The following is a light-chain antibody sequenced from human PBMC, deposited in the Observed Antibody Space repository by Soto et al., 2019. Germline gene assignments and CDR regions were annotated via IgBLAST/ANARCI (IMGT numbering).Light chain of an antibody. CDR3: QQYGSSSYT. J-gene: IGKJ2*01. Sequence: EIVLTQSPGTLSLSPGERATLSCRASQSISSSYLAWYQQKPGQAPRLLIYAASSRATGIPDRFSGSGSGTDFTLALRRLEPEDFSVYYCQQYGSSSYTFGQGTQLEIK. V-gene: IGKV3-20*01. CDR2: AAS. CDR1: QSISSSY.